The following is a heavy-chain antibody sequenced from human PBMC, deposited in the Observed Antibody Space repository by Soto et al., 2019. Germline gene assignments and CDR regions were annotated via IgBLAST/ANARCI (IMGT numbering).Heavy chain of an antibody. CDR2: FYYRGNP. CDR1: GASTSSSSFY. J-gene: IGHJ4*02. Sequence: WETLSLTCTVSGASTSSSSFYWGWIRQPPGKGLEWIGSFYYRGNPYYNPSLRHRLAISGDTTKNQISLTLTSVTAAVTAVYFCARHQGSYFDYWGQGTLVTVSS. D-gene: IGHD1-26*01. CDR3: ARHQGSYFDY. V-gene: IGHV4-39*01.